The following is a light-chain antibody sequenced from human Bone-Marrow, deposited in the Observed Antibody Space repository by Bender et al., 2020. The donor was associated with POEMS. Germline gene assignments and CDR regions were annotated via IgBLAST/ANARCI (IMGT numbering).Light chain of an antibody. V-gene: IGLV2-14*01. CDR2: GVT. J-gene: IGLJ2*01. Sequence: QSALTQPASVSGSPGQSITISCTATNSDFGGYNYVSWHQHQSGRAPKLLIYGVTHRPSGVSDRFSGSKSGNTASLTISGLQTDDEGDYYCSSYTTSNTLLFGGGTKLTVL. CDR1: NSDFGGYNY. CDR3: SSYTTSNTLL.